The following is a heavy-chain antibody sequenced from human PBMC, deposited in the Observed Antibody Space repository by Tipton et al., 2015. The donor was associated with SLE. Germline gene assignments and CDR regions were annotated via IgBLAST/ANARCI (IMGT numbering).Heavy chain of an antibody. D-gene: IGHD3-10*01. CDR3: ARGRDNGSGSPQGY. Sequence: TLSLTCAVSGGSISSGGYSWSWIRQPPGKGLEWIGYIYHSGSTYYNPSLKSRVTISVDTSKNQFSLKLSSVTAADTAVYYCARGRDNGSGSPQGYWGQGTLVTVSS. CDR2: IYHSGST. CDR1: GGSISSGGYS. V-gene: IGHV4-30-2*01. J-gene: IGHJ4*02.